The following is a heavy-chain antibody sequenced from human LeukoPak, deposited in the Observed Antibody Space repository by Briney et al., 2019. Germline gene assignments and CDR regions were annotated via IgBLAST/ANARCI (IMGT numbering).Heavy chain of an antibody. D-gene: IGHD3-22*01. CDR2: IYYSGST. V-gene: IGHV4-59*01. J-gene: IGHJ5*02. CDR1: GGSISSYY. CDR3: ARGRDYYDSSGYYNWFDP. Sequence: PSETLSLTCTVSGGSISSYYWSWIRQPPGKGLEWIGYIYYSGSTNYNPSLKSRVTISVDTSKNQFSLKLSSVTAADTAVYYCARGRDYYDSSGYYNWFDPWGQGTLVTVSS.